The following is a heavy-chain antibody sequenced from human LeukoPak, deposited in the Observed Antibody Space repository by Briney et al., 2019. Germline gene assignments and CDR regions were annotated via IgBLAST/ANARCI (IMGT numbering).Heavy chain of an antibody. CDR2: IYYSGST. CDR3: ARGTIQLWLNYFDY. Sequence: SETLSLTCTVSGGSISSYYWSWIRQSPGKGLEWIGYIYYSGSTNYNPSLKSRVTISVDTSKNQFSLKLSPVTAADTAVYYCARGTIQLWLNYFDYWGQGTLVTVSS. V-gene: IGHV4-59*01. D-gene: IGHD5-18*01. CDR1: GGSISSYY. J-gene: IGHJ4*02.